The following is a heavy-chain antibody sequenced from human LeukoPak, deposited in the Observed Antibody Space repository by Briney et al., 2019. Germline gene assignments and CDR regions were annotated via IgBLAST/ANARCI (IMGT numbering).Heavy chain of an antibody. J-gene: IGHJ4*02. CDR1: GYSFTSYG. D-gene: IGHD2/OR15-2a*01. CDR3: VRDVIIGRLSGDD. CDR2: ISVYNGDT. Sequence: GASVTVSCKASGYSFTSYGMSWVRQAPGQGLEWMGWISVYNGDTKYAQTFQGRVTMTTDTSASTAYMELRSLISDDTAVYYCVRDVIIGRLSGDDWGQGTLVTVSS. V-gene: IGHV1-18*01.